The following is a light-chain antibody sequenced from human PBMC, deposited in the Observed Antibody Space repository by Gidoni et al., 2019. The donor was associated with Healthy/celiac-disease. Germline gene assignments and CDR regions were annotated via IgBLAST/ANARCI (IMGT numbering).Light chain of an antibody. V-gene: IGLV2-14*01. J-gene: IGLJ1*01. CDR2: EVS. Sequence: QSALTQPASVSVSPGQSITISCTGTSSDVGGYNYVSWYQQHPGKAPKLMIYEVSNRPSGVSNRFSGSKSGNTASLTISGLQAEDEADYYCSSYTSSSYLYVFGTGTKVTVL. CDR3: SSYTSSSYLYV. CDR1: SSDVGGYNY.